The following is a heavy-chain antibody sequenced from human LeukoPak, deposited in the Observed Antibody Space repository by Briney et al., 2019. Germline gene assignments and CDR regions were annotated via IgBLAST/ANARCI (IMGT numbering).Heavy chain of an antibody. CDR1: GGSISSGGYY. D-gene: IGHD6-19*01. CDR2: IYYSGST. CDR3: ARFVAVAGTFDY. J-gene: IGHJ4*02. Sequence: PSQTLSLTCTVSGGSISSGGYYWSWVRQHPGRGLEWIGYIYYSGSTYYNPSLKSRVTISVDTSKNQFSLKLSSVTAADTAVYYCARFVAVAGTFDYWGKGTLVTVSS. V-gene: IGHV4-31*03.